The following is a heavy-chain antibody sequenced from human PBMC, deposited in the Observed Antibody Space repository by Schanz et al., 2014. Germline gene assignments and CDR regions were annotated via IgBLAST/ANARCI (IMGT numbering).Heavy chain of an antibody. Sequence: EVQLLESGGGLVQPGGSLRLSCAASGFGFSSYSMNWVRQAPGKGLEWVAYISSSSSTIHYADSVKGRFTISRDNAKNSLYLQMDSLRAEDTAVYYCARDLHRTFLFDDWGQGTLVTVSS. CDR2: ISSSSSTI. CDR1: GFGFSSYS. J-gene: IGHJ4*02. CDR3: ARDLHRTFLFDD. V-gene: IGHV3-48*01.